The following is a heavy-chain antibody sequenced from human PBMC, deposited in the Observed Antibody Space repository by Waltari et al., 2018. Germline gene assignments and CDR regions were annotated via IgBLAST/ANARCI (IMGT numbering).Heavy chain of an antibody. Sequence: QVQLIQSGAEVKEPGASVKVSCKVSGCTRTELSIHWVRQAPGKGLEWMGGFDPEDGDTMYAQKCQGRVTMTVDTSRDTAYMELSSLRSGDTAVYYCASLPFDFWTGYTFDYWGQGTLVTVSS. D-gene: IGHD3-3*01. CDR3: ASLPFDFWTGYTFDY. CDR1: GCTRTELS. J-gene: IGHJ4*02. CDR2: FDPEDGDT. V-gene: IGHV1-24*01.